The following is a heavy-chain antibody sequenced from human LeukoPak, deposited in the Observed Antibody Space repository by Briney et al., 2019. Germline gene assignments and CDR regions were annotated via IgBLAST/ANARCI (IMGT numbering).Heavy chain of an antibody. Sequence: GGSLRLSCAASGFSFNTYGMHWVRQAPGKGLEWVALIWFDGRSAHYADSVRGRFTISRDTSKNILYLQMRSLRVEDTAVYFCAREFGLKSEIDFWGQGTLVTVSS. CDR1: GFSFNTYG. V-gene: IGHV3-33*01. D-gene: IGHD3-16*01. CDR3: AREFGLKSEIDF. J-gene: IGHJ4*02. CDR2: IWFDGRSA.